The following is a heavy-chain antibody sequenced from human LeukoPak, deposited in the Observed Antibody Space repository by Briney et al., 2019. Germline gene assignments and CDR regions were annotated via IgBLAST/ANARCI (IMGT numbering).Heavy chain of an antibody. D-gene: IGHD6-19*01. CDR2: ISSSSSYI. J-gene: IGHJ4*02. Sequence: GGSLRLSCAASGFTFSSYSMNWVRQAPGKGLEWVSSISSSSSYIYYADSVKGRFTISRDNAKNSLYLQMNSLRAEDTAVYYCERDWTVGGLPFDYWGQGTLVTVSS. CDR3: ERDWTVGGLPFDY. CDR1: GFTFSSYS. V-gene: IGHV3-21*01.